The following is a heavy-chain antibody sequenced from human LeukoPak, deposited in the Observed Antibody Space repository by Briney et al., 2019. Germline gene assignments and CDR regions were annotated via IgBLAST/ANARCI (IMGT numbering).Heavy chain of an antibody. D-gene: IGHD5-18*01. V-gene: IGHV4-39*01. CDR3: ARMPGYNYGYVDY. J-gene: IGHJ4*02. CDR2: IYYSGST. CDR1: GGSISSSSYY. Sequence: ASETLSLTCTVSGGSISSSSYYWGWIRQPPGKGLEWIGSIYYSGSTHYNPSLKSRVTISVDTSKNQFSLKLSSVTAADTAVYYCARMPGYNYGYVDYWGQETLVTVSS.